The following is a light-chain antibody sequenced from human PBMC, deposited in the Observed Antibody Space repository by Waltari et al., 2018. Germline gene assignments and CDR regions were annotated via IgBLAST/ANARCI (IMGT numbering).Light chain of an antibody. V-gene: IGLV2-11*01. J-gene: IGLJ2*01. CDR2: DVT. CDR1: SGDVGDFTY. Sequence: QSALTQPRSVSGSPGQSVTISCTGSSGDVGDFTYVSWYQQHPGKAPKLMIYDVTKRPSGVRDRFSGSRSADTASLTISGLQAEDEADYYCCSYGGSYTLVVFGGGTKLTVL. CDR3: CSYGGSYTLVV.